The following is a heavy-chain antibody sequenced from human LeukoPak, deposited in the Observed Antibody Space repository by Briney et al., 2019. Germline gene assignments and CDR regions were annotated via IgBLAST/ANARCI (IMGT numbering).Heavy chain of an antibody. J-gene: IGHJ4*02. V-gene: IGHV3-7*01. CDR2: INQDGSEK. D-gene: IGHD2-2*01. CDR3: APHCSSASCPDY. Sequence: GGSLRLSCAASGFTFNIYWMSWVRQTPGKGLEWVANINQDGSEKYYLDSVKGQFTISRDNARTSLYLQMNSLRTEDTSVYYCAPHCSSASCPDYWGQGTLVTVSS. CDR1: GFTFNIYW.